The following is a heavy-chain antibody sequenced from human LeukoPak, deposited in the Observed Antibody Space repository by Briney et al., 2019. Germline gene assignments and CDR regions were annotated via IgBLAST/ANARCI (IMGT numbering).Heavy chain of an antibody. CDR3: AKDRYDSSGFPDY. CDR1: GFTFGSYG. Sequence: GGSLRLSCAASGFTFGSYGMHWVRQAPGKGLEWVAVIWYDGSNKYYADSVKGRFTISRDNSKNTLYLQMNSLRAEDTAVYYCAKDRYDSSGFPDYWGQGTLVTVSS. D-gene: IGHD3-22*01. CDR2: IWYDGSNK. J-gene: IGHJ4*02. V-gene: IGHV3-30*02.